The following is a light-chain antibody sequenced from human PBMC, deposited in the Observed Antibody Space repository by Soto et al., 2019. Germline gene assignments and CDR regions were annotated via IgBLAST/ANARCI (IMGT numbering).Light chain of an antibody. CDR3: QQYNNWPFPSWT. CDR2: GAS. Sequence: EIVMTQSPATLSVSPGERATLSCRASQSVSSNLAWYQQKPGQAPRLLIYGASTRATGIPARFSGSGSGTEFTLTISSLRSEDFPVSYCQQYNNWPFPSWTFGQGTKVEIK. CDR1: QSVSSN. J-gene: IGKJ1*01. V-gene: IGKV3-15*01.